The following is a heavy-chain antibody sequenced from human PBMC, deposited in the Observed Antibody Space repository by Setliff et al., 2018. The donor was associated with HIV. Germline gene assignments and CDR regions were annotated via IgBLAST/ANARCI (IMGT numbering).Heavy chain of an antibody. D-gene: IGHD3-22*01. J-gene: IGHJ3*02. V-gene: IGHV3-13*01. CDR2: IGTAGDT. Sequence: GGSLRLSCAASGFTFVNHDIEWVRRAPGKGLEWVSHIGTAGDTYYLDSVKGRFTISREDARNSGYPQMNSLRDDDTAVYFCARTAYYRDSSGYYSVAFDMWGPGTMVTVSS. CDR1: GFTFVNHD. CDR3: ARTAYYRDSSGYYSVAFDM.